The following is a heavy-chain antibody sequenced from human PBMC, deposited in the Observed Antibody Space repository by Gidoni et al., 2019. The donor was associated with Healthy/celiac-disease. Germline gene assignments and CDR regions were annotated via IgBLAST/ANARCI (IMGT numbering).Heavy chain of an antibody. V-gene: IGHV4-39*01. CDR3: ARHLEVVAGHFDY. J-gene: IGHJ4*02. CDR2: IYYSGST. CDR1: GGSISSSSYY. Sequence: LQLQESGPGPVQPSETLSLTCTVSGGSISSSSYYWGWVRQPPGKGLEWIGSIYYSGSTYYNPYLKSRVTISVDTSKNQYSLKLGSGTAADTAVYYCARHLEVVAGHFDYWGQGTLVTVSS. D-gene: IGHD2-15*01.